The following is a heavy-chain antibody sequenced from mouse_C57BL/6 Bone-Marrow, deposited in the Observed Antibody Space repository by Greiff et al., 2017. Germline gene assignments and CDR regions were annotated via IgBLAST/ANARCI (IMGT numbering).Heavy chain of an antibody. CDR2: IDPEIGDT. CDR3: SSFDGNYFDF. V-gene: IGHV14-4*01. Sequence: EVQLQQSGAELVRPGASVKLFCTASGFNIKDDYIHWVKQRPEQGLEWIGWIDPEIGDTEYASKFQGKATITSDTSSNTAYLQLSSLTSLDTAVYYCSSFDGNYFDFWGQGTPLTVAS. D-gene: IGHD2-3*01. CDR1: GFNIKDDY. J-gene: IGHJ2*01.